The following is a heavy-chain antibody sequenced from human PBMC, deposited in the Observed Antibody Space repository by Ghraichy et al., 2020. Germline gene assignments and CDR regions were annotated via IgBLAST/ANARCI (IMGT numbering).Heavy chain of an antibody. J-gene: IGHJ4*02. Sequence: GGSLRLSCAASGFTFSSYAMSWVRQAPGKGLEWVSAISGSGGSTYYADSVKGRFTISRDNSKNTLYLQMNSLRAEDTAVYYCAKDLYYYDSSGYYSFSSPHVNPSYYFDYWGQGTLVTVSS. V-gene: IGHV3-23*01. CDR3: AKDLYYYDSSGYYSFSSPHVNPSYYFDY. CDR1: GFTFSSYA. CDR2: ISGSGGST. D-gene: IGHD3-22*01.